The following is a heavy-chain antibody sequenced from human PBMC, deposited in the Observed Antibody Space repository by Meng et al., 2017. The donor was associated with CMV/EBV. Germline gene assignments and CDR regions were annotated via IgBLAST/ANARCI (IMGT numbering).Heavy chain of an antibody. J-gene: IGHJ4*02. Sequence: LYLTCTFSAGSISSGGYYWSWLRQHPGKDLEWIGYIYYSESTYYSPSLKSRVTISVDTSKNQFSLKLSSVTAADTAVYYCARDVYWGQGTLVTVSS. CDR3: ARDVY. CDR2: IYYSEST. V-gene: IGHV4-31*03. CDR1: AGSISSGGYY.